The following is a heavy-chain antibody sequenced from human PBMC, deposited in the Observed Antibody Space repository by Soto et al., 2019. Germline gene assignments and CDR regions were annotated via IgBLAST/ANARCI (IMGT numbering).Heavy chain of an antibody. D-gene: IGHD6-19*01. CDR3: AKEYLFSGWYSYYFDY. CDR1: GFTFSSYG. J-gene: IGHJ4*02. Sequence: QVQLVESGGGVVQPGRSLRLSCAASGFTFSSYGMHWVRQAPGKGLEWVAGISYDGSNKYYADSVKGRFTISRDNSKNTLDLQMNSLRAEDTAVYYCAKEYLFSGWYSYYFDYWGQGTLVTVSS. CDR2: ISYDGSNK. V-gene: IGHV3-30*18.